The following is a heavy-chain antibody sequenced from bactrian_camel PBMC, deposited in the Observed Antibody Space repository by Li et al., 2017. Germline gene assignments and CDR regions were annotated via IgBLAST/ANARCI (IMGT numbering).Heavy chain of an antibody. Sequence: VQLVESGGELVQPGKSLRLSCVASGFTFSSSDMMWVRQAPGKGLEWVSLISSSGGSTLYADSVKGRFTISRDNAKDTLFLQMDSLASEDTGLYYCATDMGLELVDFGSWGPGTQVTVS. CDR2: ISSSGGST. CDR1: GFTFSSSD. J-gene: IGHJ6*01. CDR3: ATDMGLELVDFGS. V-gene: IGHV3S40*01. D-gene: IGHD3*01.